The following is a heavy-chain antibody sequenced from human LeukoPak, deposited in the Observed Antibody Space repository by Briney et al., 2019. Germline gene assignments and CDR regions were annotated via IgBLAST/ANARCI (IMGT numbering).Heavy chain of an antibody. V-gene: IGHV3-30*18. CDR2: ISYDGSNK. CDR1: GFTFSSYG. Sequence: GGSLRLSCAASGFTFSSYGMHWVRQAPGKGLEWVAVISYDGSNKYYADSVKGRFTISRDNSKNTLYLQMNSLRAEDTAVYYCAKDYNYWGQGTLVTVYS. D-gene: IGHD3-10*01. CDR3: AKDYNY. J-gene: IGHJ4*02.